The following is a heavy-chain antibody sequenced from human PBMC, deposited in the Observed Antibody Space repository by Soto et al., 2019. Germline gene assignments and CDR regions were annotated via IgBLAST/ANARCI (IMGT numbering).Heavy chain of an antibody. D-gene: IGHD6-13*01. J-gene: IGHJ6*02. CDR2: MNPNSGNT. CDR3: ARRGYSSSWYYYYYYSMDV. CDR1: GYTFTSYD. Sequence: ASVKVSCKASGYTFTSYDINWVRQATGQGLEWMGWMNPNSGNTGYAQKFQGRVTMTRNTSISTAYMGLSSLRSEDTAVYYCARRGYSSSWYYYYYYSMDVWGQGTTVTVSS. V-gene: IGHV1-8*01.